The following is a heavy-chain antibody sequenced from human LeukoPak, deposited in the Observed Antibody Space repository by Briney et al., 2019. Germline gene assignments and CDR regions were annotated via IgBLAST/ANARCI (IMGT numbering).Heavy chain of an antibody. D-gene: IGHD6-13*01. CDR2: INHSGST. V-gene: IGHV4-34*01. CDR3: ARGKRIAAAGTLDY. CDR1: GGSFSGYY. Sequence: SETLSLTCAVYGGSFSGYYWSWIRQPPGKGLEWIGEINHSGSTNYNPSLRSRVTISVDTSKNQFSLKLSSVTAADTAVYYCARGKRIAAAGTLDYWGQGTLVTVSS. J-gene: IGHJ4*02.